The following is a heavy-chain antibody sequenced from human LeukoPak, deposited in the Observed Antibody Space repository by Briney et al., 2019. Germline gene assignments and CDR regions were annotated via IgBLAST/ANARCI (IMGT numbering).Heavy chain of an antibody. V-gene: IGHV3-9*01. CDR3: AKDIRRYSGSYFDY. CDR2: ISWNSGSI. CDR1: GFTFDDYA. Sequence: GRSLRLSCAASGFTFDDYAMHWVRQAPGKGLEWVSGISWNSGSIGYADSVKGRFTISRDNAKSSLYLQMNSLRAEDTALYYCAKDIRRYSGSYFDYWGQGTLVTVSS. J-gene: IGHJ4*02. D-gene: IGHD1-26*01.